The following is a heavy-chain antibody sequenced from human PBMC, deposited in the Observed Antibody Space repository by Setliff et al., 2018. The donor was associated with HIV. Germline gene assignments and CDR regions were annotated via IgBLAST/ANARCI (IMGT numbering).Heavy chain of an antibody. CDR3: ARGGTAAAGYFDN. Sequence: SETLSLTCTVSSGSISGDNWWSWVRQPPGKGLEWIGEIYHRGSTNYNPSLKSRVTISVDKSKNHFSLNLNSVTAADTAVYYCARGGTAAAGYFDNWGQGTQVTVSS. V-gene: IGHV4-4*02. J-gene: IGHJ4*02. D-gene: IGHD6-13*01. CDR2: IYHRGST. CDR1: SGSISGDNW.